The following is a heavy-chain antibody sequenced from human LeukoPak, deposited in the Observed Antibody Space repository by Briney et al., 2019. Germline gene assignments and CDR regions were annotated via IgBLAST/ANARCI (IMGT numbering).Heavy chain of an antibody. J-gene: IGHJ5*02. D-gene: IGHD3-10*01. CDR1: GYTFTSYD. Sequence: ASVKVSCKASGYTFTSYDINWVRQATGQGLEWMGWMNPNSGNTGYAQKFQGRVSMTRDTSITTAYMELSSLRSEDTAVYYCARSGFGSGISFDLWGQGTLVTVSS. CDR3: ARSGFGSGISFDL. CDR2: MNPNSGNT. V-gene: IGHV1-8*01.